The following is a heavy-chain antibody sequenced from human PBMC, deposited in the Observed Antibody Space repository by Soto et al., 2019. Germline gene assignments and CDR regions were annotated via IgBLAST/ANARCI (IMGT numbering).Heavy chain of an antibody. CDR3: AAKDGSGWSFDY. V-gene: IGHV4-34*01. CDR2: INHSGST. Sequence: SETLSLSCAVYGASFSGYYWTWIRQPPGKGLEWIGEINHSGSTNYNPSLKSRVTISVDTSKNQFSLKVTSVTAADTAVYYCAAKDGSGWSFDYWARRTPVTVSS. CDR1: GASFSGYY. D-gene: IGHD6-19*01. J-gene: IGHJ4*02.